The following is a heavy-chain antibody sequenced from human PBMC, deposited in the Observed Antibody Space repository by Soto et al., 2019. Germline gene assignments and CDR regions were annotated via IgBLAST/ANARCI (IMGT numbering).Heavy chain of an antibody. CDR1: GFTVSSNY. CDR2: IYSGGET. CDR3: ARGRVYYYYYYMDV. J-gene: IGHJ6*03. V-gene: IGHV3-53*04. Sequence: EVHLVESGGGLVQPGGSLRLSCAASGFTVSSNYMSWVRQAPGKGLEWVSVIYSGGETYYADSVKGRFTISRHNSRNTLYLQMNSLRPEDTAMYYCARGRVYYYYYYMDVWGKGTTVTVSS.